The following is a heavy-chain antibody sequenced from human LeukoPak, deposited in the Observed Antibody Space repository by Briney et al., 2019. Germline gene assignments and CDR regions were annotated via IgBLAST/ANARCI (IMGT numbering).Heavy chain of an antibody. CDR2: INPNSGGT. V-gene: IGHV1-2*02. J-gene: IGHJ5*01. CDR3: ARSVWNKAYSDS. D-gene: IGHD1/OR15-1a*01. CDR1: GYTLTGYY. Sequence: GASVKVSCKASGYTLTGYYMHWVRQAPGHGLEWMGWINPNSGGTNYAQKFQGRVTMTRDTSISTAYMELSRLRSDDTAVYYCARSVWNKAYSDSWGQGTLVTVSS.